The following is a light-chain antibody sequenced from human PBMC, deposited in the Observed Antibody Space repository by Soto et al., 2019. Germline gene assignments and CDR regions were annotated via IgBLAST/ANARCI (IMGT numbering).Light chain of an antibody. Sequence: EIVLTQSPDTLSLSPGEGSTLSCRASHDVSVSLVWYRQRPGQSPRLLIQDASNRATGISARFSGSGSGTDFTLTIGSLEPEESALYYCQQRASWPYTSGQGTKVEIK. J-gene: IGKJ2*01. CDR1: HDVSVS. CDR3: QQRASWPYT. CDR2: DAS. V-gene: IGKV3-11*01.